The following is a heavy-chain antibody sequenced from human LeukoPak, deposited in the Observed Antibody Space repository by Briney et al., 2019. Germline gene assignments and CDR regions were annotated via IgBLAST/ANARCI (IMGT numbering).Heavy chain of an antibody. Sequence: GESLKISCKASGYSFSNYWIGWVSQVPGKGLEWMGIVYPRDSDTRYSPSFQGQVTISADKSISTAYLQWSSLKASDTAVYYCARPGERSRRDWNLDQWGQGTLVTVSS. V-gene: IGHV5-51*01. CDR1: GYSFSNYW. CDR3: ARPGERSRRDWNLDQ. CDR2: VYPRDSDT. J-gene: IGHJ4*02. D-gene: IGHD1-1*01.